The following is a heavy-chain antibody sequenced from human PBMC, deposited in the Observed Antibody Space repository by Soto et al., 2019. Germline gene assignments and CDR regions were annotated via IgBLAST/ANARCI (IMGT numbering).Heavy chain of an antibody. Sequence: QVQLVQSGAEVRKPGASVKVSCKTSGYTFTDYYINWVRQAPGQGLEWMGRIIPGGGDTNYAQKFQCRVTMTTDTSVNTAYMELSRLTSDDTALYYCARPYPYSSSPNLWFWGQGTLVTVSS. J-gene: IGHJ4*02. CDR2: IIPGGGDT. CDR3: ARPYPYSSSPNLWF. CDR1: GYTFTDYY. D-gene: IGHD6-6*01. V-gene: IGHV1-2*02.